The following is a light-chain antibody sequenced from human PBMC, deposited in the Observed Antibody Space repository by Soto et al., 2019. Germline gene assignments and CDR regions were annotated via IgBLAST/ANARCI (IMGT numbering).Light chain of an antibody. CDR2: TNN. J-gene: IGLJ2*01. V-gene: IGLV1-44*01. Sequence: QSVLTQPPSASGTPGQRVAISCSGSSSNIGSNTVNWYQLLPGTAPKLLIYTNNQRPSGVPDRFSGSKSGTSASLAISGLQSEHEADYYCAAWDDSLNGPRFGGGTKLTVL. CDR3: AAWDDSLNGPR. CDR1: SSNIGSNT.